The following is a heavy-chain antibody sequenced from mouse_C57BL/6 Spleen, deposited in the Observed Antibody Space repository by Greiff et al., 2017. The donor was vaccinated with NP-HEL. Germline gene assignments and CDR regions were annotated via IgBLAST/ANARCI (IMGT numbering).Heavy chain of an antibody. CDR1: GFTFSSYT. CDR3: ARDYTFAY. D-gene: IGHD2-12*01. Sequence: EVHLVESGGGLVKPGGSLKLSCAASGFTFSSYTMSWVRQTPEKRLEWVATISGGGGNTYYPDSVKGRFTISRDNAKNTLYLQMSSLRSEDTALYYCARDYTFAYWGQGTLVTVSA. CDR2: ISGGGGNT. V-gene: IGHV5-9*01. J-gene: IGHJ3*01.